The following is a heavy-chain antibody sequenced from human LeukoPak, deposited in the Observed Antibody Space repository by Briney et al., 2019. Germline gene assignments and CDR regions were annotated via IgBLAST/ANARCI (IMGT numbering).Heavy chain of an antibody. CDR2: ISSSSTYI. CDR1: GFSFSTYY. J-gene: IGHJ4*02. V-gene: IGHV3-21*01. Sequence: PGGSLRLSCAASGFSFSTYYVNWVRQAPGKGLEWVSCISSSSTYIYYADSVRGRFAISRDNAKNSLYLQMNSLGAEDTAVYYCARENHGSFDYWAQGSLVTVSS. CDR3: ARENHGSFDY. D-gene: IGHD1-14*01.